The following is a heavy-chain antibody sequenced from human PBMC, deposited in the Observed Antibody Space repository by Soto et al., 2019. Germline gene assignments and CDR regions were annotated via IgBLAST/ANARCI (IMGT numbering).Heavy chain of an antibody. CDR3: ATVRWELHDAFDI. Sequence: QVQLQESGPGLVKPSQTLSLTCTVSGGSISTGGYYWSWIRQHPGRGLEWIGYIYHSGMTFSNPSLQSRVAISIDTSENQFSLKLISVTAADTAVYYCATVRWELHDAFDIWGHGTMVSVSS. J-gene: IGHJ3*02. V-gene: IGHV4-31*03. CDR1: GGSISTGGYY. D-gene: IGHD4-17*01. CDR2: IYHSGMT.